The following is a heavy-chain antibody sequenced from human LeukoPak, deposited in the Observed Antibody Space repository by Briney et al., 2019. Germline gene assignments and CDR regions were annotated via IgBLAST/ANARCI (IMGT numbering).Heavy chain of an antibody. CDR2: ISGSGGST. CDR1: GFTFSSYA. V-gene: IGHV3-23*01. Sequence: GGSLRLSCAASGFTFSSYAMSWVRQAPGKGLEWVSAISGSGGSTYYADSVKGRFTISRDNSKNTLYLQMNSLRAEDTAVYYCARDKLLRRDGFDAFDIWGQGTMVTVSS. CDR3: ARDKLLRRDGFDAFDI. J-gene: IGHJ3*02. D-gene: IGHD5-24*01.